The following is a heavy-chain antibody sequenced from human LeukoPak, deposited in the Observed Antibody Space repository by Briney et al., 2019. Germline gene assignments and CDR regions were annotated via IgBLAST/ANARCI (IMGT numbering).Heavy chain of an antibody. V-gene: IGHV3-30-3*01. Sequence: GRSLRLSCAASGFTFSSYAMHWVRQAPGKGLEWVAVISYDGSNKYYADSVKGRFTISRDDSKNTLYLQMNSLRAEDTAVYYCARDPAVARNYFDYWGQGTLVTVSS. CDR2: ISYDGSNK. CDR1: GFTFSSYA. CDR3: ARDPAVARNYFDY. J-gene: IGHJ4*02. D-gene: IGHD6-19*01.